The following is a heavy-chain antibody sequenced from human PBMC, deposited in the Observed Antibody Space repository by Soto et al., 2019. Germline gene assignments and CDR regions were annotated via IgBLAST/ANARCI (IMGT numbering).Heavy chain of an antibody. Sequence: QITLKESGPTLVKPKETLTLTCIYSGFSFSSVGEGVGWVRQPPGKALEWLALIYWDDDKKYGPSLEDRITVTRDTSKIQVVFTMINMDPVDTATYYCVHRRYSSYFDSWGQGTRVTVSS. CDR3: VHRRYSSYFDS. CDR2: IYWDDDK. J-gene: IGHJ4*02. CDR1: GFSFSSVGEG. V-gene: IGHV2-5*05. D-gene: IGHD2-15*01.